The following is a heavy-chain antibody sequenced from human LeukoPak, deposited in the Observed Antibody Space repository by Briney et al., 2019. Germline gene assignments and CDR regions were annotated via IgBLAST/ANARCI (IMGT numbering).Heavy chain of an antibody. CDR1: GFTFSSYS. D-gene: IGHD1-14*01. CDR3: ASGIRRIPTSAETDY. CDR2: ISSSSTI. J-gene: IGHJ4*02. V-gene: IGHV3-48*01. Sequence: GGSLRLSCAASGFTFSSYSMNWVRQAPGKGLEWVSYISSSSTIYYADSVKGRFTISRDNAKNSLYLQMNNLRAEDTAVYYCASGIRRIPTSAETDYWGQGTLVTVSS.